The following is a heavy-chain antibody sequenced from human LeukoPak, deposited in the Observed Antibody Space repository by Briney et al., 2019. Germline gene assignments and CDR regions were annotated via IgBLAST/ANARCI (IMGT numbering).Heavy chain of an antibody. CDR2: ISGSGGST. V-gene: IGHV3-23*01. CDR3: ARGRGADAFDI. J-gene: IGHJ3*02. Sequence: GGSVRLSCAASGFTFSSYDMSWVRQAPGEGLEWVSAISGSGGSTYYADSVKGRFTISRDNSKNTLYLQMNSLRAEDTAVYYCARGRGADAFDIWGQGTMVTVSS. D-gene: IGHD3-10*01. CDR1: GFTFSSYD.